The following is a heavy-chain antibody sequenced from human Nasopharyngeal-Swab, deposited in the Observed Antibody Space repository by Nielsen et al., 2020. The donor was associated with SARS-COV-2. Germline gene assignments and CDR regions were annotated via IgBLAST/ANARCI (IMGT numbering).Heavy chain of an antibody. D-gene: IGHD2-21*01. CDR1: GFAFKSYA. J-gene: IGHJ4*02. V-gene: IGHV3-23*01. Sequence: GESLMISCAASGFAFKSYAMSWVRQAPGKGLEWVSAISGSGGSTYYADSVKGRFTISRDNSQNTLYLQMNSLRAEDTAVYYCAKDWGLFLQAYYFDYWGQGTLVTVSS. CDR3: AKDWGLFLQAYYFDY. CDR2: ISGSGGST.